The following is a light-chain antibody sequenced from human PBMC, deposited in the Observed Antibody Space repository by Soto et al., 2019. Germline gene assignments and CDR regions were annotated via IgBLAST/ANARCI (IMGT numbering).Light chain of an antibody. CDR3: QVWDSSSDHRYV. J-gene: IGLJ1*01. CDR2: DDS. Sequence: SYELTQPPSVSVAPGHTARITCGGNNIGSKSVHWYQQKPGQAPVLVVYDDSDRPSGIPERFSGSNSGNTATLTISRVEAGDEADYYCQVWDSSSDHRYVFGTGTKVTVL. V-gene: IGLV3-21*02. CDR1: NIGSKS.